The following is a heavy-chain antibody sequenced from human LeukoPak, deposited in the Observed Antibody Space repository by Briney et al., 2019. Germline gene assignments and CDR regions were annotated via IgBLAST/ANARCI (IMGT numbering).Heavy chain of an antibody. D-gene: IGHD5-18*01. Sequence: ASVKVSCKASGYTFSTYYMHRVRQAPGQGLEWMGIIDPTGGGTSHAQKFQGRVTMTRDTSTSTVYMELSSLRSEDTAVYYCARPTALGMYYFDYWGQGTLVTVSS. V-gene: IGHV1-46*03. J-gene: IGHJ4*02. CDR3: ARPTALGMYYFDY. CDR1: GYTFSTYY. CDR2: IDPTGGGT.